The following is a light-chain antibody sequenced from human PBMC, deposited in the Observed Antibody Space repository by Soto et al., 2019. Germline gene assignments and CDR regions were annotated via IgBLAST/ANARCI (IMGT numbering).Light chain of an antibody. V-gene: IGKV3-15*01. CDR3: QQYDYWPVT. J-gene: IGKJ1*01. CDR1: QSVSSN. Sequence: EILMTQSPATLSVYPGDRATLSCRASQSVSSNLAWYQQKPGQPPRLLIYGASTRATGIPARFSGSGSVTEFTLTISSLQSEDFAIYYCQQYDYWPVTFGQGTKV. CDR2: GAS.